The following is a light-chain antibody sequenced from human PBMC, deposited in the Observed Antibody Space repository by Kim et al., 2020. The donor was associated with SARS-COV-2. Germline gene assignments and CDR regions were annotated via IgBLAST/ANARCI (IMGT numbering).Light chain of an antibody. CDR3: QQRRDWPIT. CDR2: DAS. Sequence: FSPGESAPLSCRARQSVINSLAWYQQKSGQAPRLLLYDASIRTSGVPARFSGSGSGTDFTLIISSLEAEDFAVYFCQQRRDWPITFGQGTRLEIK. J-gene: IGKJ5*01. V-gene: IGKV3-11*01. CDR1: QSVINS.